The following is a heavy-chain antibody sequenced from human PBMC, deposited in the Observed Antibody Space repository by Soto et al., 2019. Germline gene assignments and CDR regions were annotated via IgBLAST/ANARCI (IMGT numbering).Heavy chain of an antibody. CDR2: INPNSGGT. Sequence: GASVKVSCKASGYTFTGYYMHWVRQAPGQGLEWMGWINPNSGGTNYAQKFQGRVTMTRDTSISTAYMELSRLRSDDTAVYYCAREVITFGGPRAFDIWGQGTMVTVSS. D-gene: IGHD3-16*01. J-gene: IGHJ3*02. CDR3: AREVITFGGPRAFDI. CDR1: GYTFTGYY. V-gene: IGHV1-2*02.